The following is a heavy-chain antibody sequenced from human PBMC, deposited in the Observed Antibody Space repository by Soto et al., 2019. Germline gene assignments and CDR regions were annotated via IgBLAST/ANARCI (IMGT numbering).Heavy chain of an antibody. CDR3: ARYGDYYDSSGLDY. J-gene: IGHJ4*02. D-gene: IGHD3-22*01. Sequence: QVQLVQSGAEVKKPGSSVKVSCKASGGTFSSYAISWVRQAPGQGLEWMGGIIPIFGTANYAQKFQGRVTITADESTSTAYMELSSLRSEDTAVYYCARYGDYYDSSGLDYWGQGTLVTVSS. V-gene: IGHV1-69*01. CDR1: GGTFSSYA. CDR2: IIPIFGTA.